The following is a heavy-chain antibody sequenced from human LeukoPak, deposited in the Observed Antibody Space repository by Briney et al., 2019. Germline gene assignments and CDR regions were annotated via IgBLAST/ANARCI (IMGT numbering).Heavy chain of an antibody. J-gene: IGHJ4*02. D-gene: IGHD6-6*01. CDR2: ISTSGAST. Sequence: GGSLRLSCAASGFTFNNYAMTWVRQAPGKGLEWVSVISTSGASTYSADSVKGRFTISRDNSKNTLYLQMNTLRVEDTAVYYCAKGVSTRPPYYFDNWGQGTLVTVSS. CDR3: AKGVSTRPPYYFDN. V-gene: IGHV3-23*01. CDR1: GFTFNNYA.